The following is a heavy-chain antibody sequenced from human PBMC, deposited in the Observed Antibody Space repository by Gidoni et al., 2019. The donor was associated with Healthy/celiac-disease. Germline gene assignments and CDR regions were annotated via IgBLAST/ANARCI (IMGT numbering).Heavy chain of an antibody. CDR3: VGYCSGGSCYPFDP. V-gene: IGHV3-30*03. D-gene: IGHD2-15*01. J-gene: IGHJ5*02. Sequence: QVQLVESGGGVVQPGRSLRLSCAASGFTFSSYGMHWVRQAPGKGLEWVAVISYDGSNKYYADSVKGRFTISRDNSKNTLYLQMNSLRAEDTAVYYCVGYCSGGSCYPFDPWGQGTLVTVSS. CDR2: ISYDGSNK. CDR1: GFTFSSYG.